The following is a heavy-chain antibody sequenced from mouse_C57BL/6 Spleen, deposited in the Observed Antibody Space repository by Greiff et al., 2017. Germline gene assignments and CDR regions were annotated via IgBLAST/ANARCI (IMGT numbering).Heavy chain of an antibody. J-gene: IGHJ4*01. CDR1: GFSFSHYW. V-gene: IGHV6-3*01. Sequence: EVMLVESGGGLVQPGGSLKLSCVASGFSFSHYWMNWVRQSPEKGLEWVAQIRLKSDNYATHYAVSVKGRFTISRDDSKSSVYLQMNNLRAEDTGIYYCTGWLRRNYYAMDYWGQGTSVTVSS. CDR3: TGWLRRNYYAMDY. CDR2: IRLKSDNYAT. D-gene: IGHD2-2*01.